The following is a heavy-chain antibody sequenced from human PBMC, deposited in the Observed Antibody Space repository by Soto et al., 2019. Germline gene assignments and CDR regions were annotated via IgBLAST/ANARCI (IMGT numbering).Heavy chain of an antibody. CDR2: INAGNGNT. J-gene: IGHJ4*02. Sequence: QVKLVQSGAEVKKPGASVKVSCKASGYTFTSFAIHWVRQAPGQGLEWMGWINAGNGNTEYSRKFQGRVTITRDTSASTAYMDLSSLRSEDTAVYYCASPRTGYDYWGQGTLVTVSS. CDR1: GYTFTSFA. V-gene: IGHV1-3*01. D-gene: IGHD2-2*01. CDR3: ASPRTGYDY.